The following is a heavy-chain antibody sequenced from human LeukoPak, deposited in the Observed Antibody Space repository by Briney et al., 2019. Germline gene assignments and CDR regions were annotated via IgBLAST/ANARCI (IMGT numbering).Heavy chain of an antibody. D-gene: IGHD1-26*01. Sequence: GRSLRLSCAASGFTFSSYAMHWVRQAPSKGLEWVAVISYDGSNKYYADSVKGRFTISRDNSKNTLYLQMNSLRAEDTAVYYCAKDLARELPRDDAFDIWGQGTMVTVSS. J-gene: IGHJ3*02. CDR3: AKDLARELPRDDAFDI. CDR1: GFTFSSYA. V-gene: IGHV3-30-3*01. CDR2: ISYDGSNK.